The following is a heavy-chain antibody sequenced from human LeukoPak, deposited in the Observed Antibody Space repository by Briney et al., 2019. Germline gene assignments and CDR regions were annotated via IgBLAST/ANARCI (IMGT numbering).Heavy chain of an antibody. V-gene: IGHV4-39*07. CDR1: GGSISSSSYY. D-gene: IGHD4-23*01. CDR2: IYYSGST. Sequence: NPSETLSLTCTVSGGSISSSSYYWGWIRQPPGKGLEWIGSIYYSGSTYYNPSLKSRVTISVDTSKNQFSLKLSSVTAADTAVYYCARRGLDGGNWRNYYMDVWGKGTTVTISS. J-gene: IGHJ6*03. CDR3: ARRGLDGGNWRNYYMDV.